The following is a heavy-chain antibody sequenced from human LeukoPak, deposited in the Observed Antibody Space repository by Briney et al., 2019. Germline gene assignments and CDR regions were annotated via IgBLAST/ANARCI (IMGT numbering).Heavy chain of an antibody. V-gene: IGHV3-21*01. J-gene: IGHJ4*02. CDR3: ATETIGRHYDS. D-gene: IGHD1-14*01. Sequence: GGFLRLSCAASGFTFSSCGFNWVRQAPGKGLEWVSSIGPTGTDRYYADSVRGRFTISRDNAKNSMYLQMDSLRDEDTAVYYCATETIGRHYDSWGQGTLLTVSS. CDR2: IGPTGTDR. CDR1: GFTFSSCG.